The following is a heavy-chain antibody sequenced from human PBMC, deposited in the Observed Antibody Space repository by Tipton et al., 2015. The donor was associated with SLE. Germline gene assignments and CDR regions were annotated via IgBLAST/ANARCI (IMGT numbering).Heavy chain of an antibody. Sequence: LRLSCAASGFTFSSYAMSWVRQAPGKGLEWIGYIYHSGSTYYNPSLKSRVTISVDRSKKQFSLKLSSVTAADTAVYYCARDQSSGWLNLDYWGQGTLVTVSS. CDR1: GFTFSSYA. CDR3: ARDQSSGWLNLDY. V-gene: IGHV4-30-2*01. J-gene: IGHJ4*02. D-gene: IGHD6-19*01. CDR2: IYHSGST.